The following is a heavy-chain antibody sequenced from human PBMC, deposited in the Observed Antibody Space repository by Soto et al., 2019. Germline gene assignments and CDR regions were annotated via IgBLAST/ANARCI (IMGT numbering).Heavy chain of an antibody. CDR2: IIPIFGTA. V-gene: IGHV1-69*06. Sequence: SVKVSCKASGGTFSSYAISCVRQAPGQGLEWMGGIIPIFGTANYAQKFQGRVTITADKSTSTAYMELSSLRSEDTAVYYCARSPRVVVPAAIGRFDPWGQGTLVTVSS. CDR1: GGTFSSYA. CDR3: ARSPRVVVPAAIGRFDP. J-gene: IGHJ5*02. D-gene: IGHD2-2*01.